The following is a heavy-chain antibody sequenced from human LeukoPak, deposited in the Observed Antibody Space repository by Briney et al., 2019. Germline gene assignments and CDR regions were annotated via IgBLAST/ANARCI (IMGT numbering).Heavy chain of an antibody. V-gene: IGHV4-59*01. Sequence: SETLSLTCTVSGGSISSYYWSWIRQPPGKGLEWIGYIYYSGSTNYNPPLKSRVTISVDTSKNQFSLKLSSVTAADTAVYYCARVERDYYYGMDVWGQGTTVTVSS. D-gene: IGHD1-1*01. CDR1: GGSISSYY. J-gene: IGHJ6*02. CDR2: IYYSGST. CDR3: ARVERDYYYGMDV.